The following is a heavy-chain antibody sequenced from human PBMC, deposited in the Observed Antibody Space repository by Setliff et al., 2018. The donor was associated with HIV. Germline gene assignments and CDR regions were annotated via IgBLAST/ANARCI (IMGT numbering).Heavy chain of an antibody. D-gene: IGHD3-10*01. V-gene: IGHV4-4*07. Sequence: CTVSGGSLTGYHWSWTRQSAGKELEWIGRMYYTGTTDYNPSLMSRVTLSIDRSKNQFALEVNSMTAADAAVYYCARSIYGSGTYPLDIWSQGTLVTVSS. CDR2: MYYTGTT. J-gene: IGHJ4*02. CDR1: GGSLTGYH. CDR3: ARSIYGSGTYPLDI.